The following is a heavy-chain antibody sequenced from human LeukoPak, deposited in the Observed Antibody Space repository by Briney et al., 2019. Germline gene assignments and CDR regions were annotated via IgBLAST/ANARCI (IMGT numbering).Heavy chain of an antibody. CDR3: ASCSGGSCYAHY. Sequence: ASVKVSCKASGYTFTSYYMHWVRQAPGQGLEWMGWMNPNSGNTGYAQKFQGRVTMTRNTSISTAYMELSSLRSEDTAVYYCASCSGGSCYAHYWGQGTLVTVSS. V-gene: IGHV1-8*02. J-gene: IGHJ4*02. CDR2: MNPNSGNT. D-gene: IGHD2-15*01. CDR1: GYTFTSYY.